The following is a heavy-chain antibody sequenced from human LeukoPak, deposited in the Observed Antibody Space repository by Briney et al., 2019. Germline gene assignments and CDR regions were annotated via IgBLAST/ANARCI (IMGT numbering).Heavy chain of an antibody. Sequence: SETLSLTCTVSGVSISRYYWSWSRQTPGKGLEGIGYVYYSGSTNYNPSLKSRVTISVDTSKNQFSLKLNPVTPEDTAVYYCARDPDYDFWSGYQYYFDYWDQGPLDTVSS. V-gene: IGHV4-59*12. CDR1: GVSISRYY. CDR3: ARDPDYDFWSGYQYYFDY. D-gene: IGHD3-3*01. CDR2: VYYSGST. J-gene: IGHJ4*02.